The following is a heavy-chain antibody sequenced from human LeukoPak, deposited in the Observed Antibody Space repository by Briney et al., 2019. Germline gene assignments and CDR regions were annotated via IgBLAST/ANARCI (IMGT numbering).Heavy chain of an antibody. V-gene: IGHV1-69*13. CDR2: IIPIFPRP. CDR3: ARAGYHDNFFFDF. J-gene: IGHJ4*02. CDR1: GDTFSNYG. Sequence: WASVKVSCKASGDTFSNYGLSWVRQAPGQGLEWMGGIIPIFPRPNYAQNLEGRVTITADESTTTFYMELSSLKSEDTAVYYCARAGYHDNFFFDFWGQGTLVTVSS. D-gene: IGHD3-22*01.